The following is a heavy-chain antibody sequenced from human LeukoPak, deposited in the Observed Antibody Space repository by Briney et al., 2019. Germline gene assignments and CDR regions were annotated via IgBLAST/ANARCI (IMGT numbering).Heavy chain of an antibody. D-gene: IGHD3-22*01. V-gene: IGHV4-39*01. Sequence: NPSETLSLTCSVSGDSVSRSDSYWDWIRQPPGKGLEWIGTIYYSGRTYYSPSLKSRVTMSVDPSNNQFSLNLRSVTAADTALHYCARRRYYDGSGYLEWGQGTLLSVSS. CDR1: GDSVSRSDSY. J-gene: IGHJ1*01. CDR3: ARRRYYDGSGYLE. CDR2: IYYSGRT.